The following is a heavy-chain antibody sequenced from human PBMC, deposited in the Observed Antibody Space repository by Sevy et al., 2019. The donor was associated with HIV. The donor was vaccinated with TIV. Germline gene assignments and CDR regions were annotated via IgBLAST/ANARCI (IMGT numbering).Heavy chain of an antibody. J-gene: IGHJ4*01. CDR2: ISSSSSYI. CDR1: GFTFSSYS. D-gene: IGHD6-19*01. V-gene: IGHV3-21*01. Sequence: GGSLRLSCAASGFTFSSYSMNWVRQAPGKGLEWVSSISSSSSYIYYADSVKGRFTISRDNAKNSLYLQMNSLRAEDTAVYYCARPDLSGWYFDFWGHGTLVTVSS. CDR3: ARPDLSGWYFDF.